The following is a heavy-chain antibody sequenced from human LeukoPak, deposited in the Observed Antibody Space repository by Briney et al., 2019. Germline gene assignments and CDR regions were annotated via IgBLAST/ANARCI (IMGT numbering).Heavy chain of an antibody. Sequence: ASVKVSCKASGYTFTSYAMHWVRQAPGQRLEWMGWISAYNGNTNYAQKLQGRVTMTTDTSTSTAYMELRSLRSDDTAVYYCARDLEQPRGFDPWGQGTLVTVSS. CDR1: GYTFTSYA. CDR3: ARDLEQPRGFDP. J-gene: IGHJ5*02. D-gene: IGHD1/OR15-1a*01. V-gene: IGHV1-18*01. CDR2: ISAYNGNT.